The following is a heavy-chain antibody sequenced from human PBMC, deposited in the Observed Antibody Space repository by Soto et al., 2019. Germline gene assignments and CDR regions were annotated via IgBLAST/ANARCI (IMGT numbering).Heavy chain of an antibody. J-gene: IGHJ3*02. CDR3: PRDYGDESYAFAI. D-gene: IGHD4-17*01. V-gene: IGHV1-69*06. CDR1: GGTFSSYA. CDR2: IIPLFGTA. Sequence: QVQLVQSGSEVKKPGSSVNVSCKASGGTFSSYAISWVRQAPGQGLELMGGIIPLFGTADYAQNFQGRVTITAAKCTSTAYLELSSVRSEYPAVYYRPRDYGDESYAFAICGQGKMVTVSS.